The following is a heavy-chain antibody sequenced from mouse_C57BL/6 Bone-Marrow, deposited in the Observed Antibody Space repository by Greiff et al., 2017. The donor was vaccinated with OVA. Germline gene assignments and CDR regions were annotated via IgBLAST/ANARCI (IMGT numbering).Heavy chain of an antibody. Sequence: VQLQQSGGDLVKPGGSLKLSCAASGFTFSSYGMSWVRQTPDKRLEWVATISSGGSYTYYPDSVKGRFTISRDNAKNTLYLQMSSLKSEDTAMYYCARVLWSFAYWGQGTLVTVSA. CDR3: ARVLWSFAY. V-gene: IGHV5-6*01. D-gene: IGHD1-1*02. CDR1: GFTFSSYG. CDR2: ISSGGSYT. J-gene: IGHJ3*01.